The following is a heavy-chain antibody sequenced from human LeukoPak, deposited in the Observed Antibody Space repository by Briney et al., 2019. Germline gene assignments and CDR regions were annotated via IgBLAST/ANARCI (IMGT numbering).Heavy chain of an antibody. Sequence: GGSLRLSCAASGFTFSSYEMNWVRQAPGKGLEWISYISSSGSTIYYADSVKGGFTFSRDNAKHSLYLQMNSLRAEDPAVYYSARDVAVAGRVGLYYFDYWGQGTLVTVSS. D-gene: IGHD6-19*01. CDR2: ISSSGSTI. CDR1: GFTFSSYE. J-gene: IGHJ4*02. V-gene: IGHV3-48*03. CDR3: ARDVAVAGRVGLYYFDY.